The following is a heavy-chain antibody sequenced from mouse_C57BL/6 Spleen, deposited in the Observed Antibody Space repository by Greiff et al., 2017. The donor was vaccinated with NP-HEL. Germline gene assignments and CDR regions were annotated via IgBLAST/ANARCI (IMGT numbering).Heavy chain of an antibody. CDR2: INPNNGGT. J-gene: IGHJ1*03. CDR3: ARDGNPGYFDV. Sequence: EVQLQQSGPELVKPGASVKISCKASGYTFTDYYMNWVKQSHGKSLEWIGDINPNNGGTSYNQKFKGKATLTVDKSSSTAYMELRSLTSEDSAVYYCARDGNPGYFDVWRTGTTVTVSS. V-gene: IGHV1-26*01. CDR1: GYTFTDYY. D-gene: IGHD2-1*01.